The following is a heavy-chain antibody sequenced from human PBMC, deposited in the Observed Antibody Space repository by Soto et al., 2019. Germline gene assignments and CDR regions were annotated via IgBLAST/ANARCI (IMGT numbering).Heavy chain of an antibody. CDR2: IYYSGST. Sequence: SETLSLTCAVSGGSISSGDYYWSWIRQPPGKGLEWIGYIYYSGSTYYNPSLKSRVTISVDTSKNQFSLKLSSVTAADTAVYYCARARRYSYGPDYGMEVWGQGTTVTVSS. V-gene: IGHV4-30-4*01. J-gene: IGHJ6*02. D-gene: IGHD5-18*01. CDR1: GGSISSGDYY. CDR3: ARARRYSYGPDYGMEV.